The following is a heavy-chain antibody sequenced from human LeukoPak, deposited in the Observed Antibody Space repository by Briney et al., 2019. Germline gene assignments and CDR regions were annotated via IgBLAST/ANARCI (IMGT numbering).Heavy chain of an antibody. J-gene: IGHJ4*02. CDR3: AKPQYSSGWYYFDY. D-gene: IGHD6-19*01. CDR1: GFTFSSYA. CDR2: ISGSGGST. Sequence: GGSLRLSCAASGFTFSSYAMSWVRQAPGKGLEWVSAISGSGGSTYYADSVKGRFTISRDNSKNTLYLQMNSLRAEDTAVYYCAKPQYSSGWYYFDYWGQGTLVTVSP. V-gene: IGHV3-23*01.